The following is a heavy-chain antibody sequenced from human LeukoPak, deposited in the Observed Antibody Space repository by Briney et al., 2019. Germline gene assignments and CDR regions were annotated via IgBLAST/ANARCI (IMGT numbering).Heavy chain of an antibody. J-gene: IGHJ4*02. Sequence: PGGSLRLSCAASGVTFSSYAMSWVRQAPGKGLEWVSAISGSGGSTYYADSVKGRFTISRDNSKNTLYLQMNSLRAEDTAVYYCAKETKKGKTWIQLWTYFDYWGQGTLVTVSS. CDR1: GVTFSSYA. CDR3: AKETKKGKTWIQLWTYFDY. V-gene: IGHV3-23*01. CDR2: ISGSGGST. D-gene: IGHD5-18*01.